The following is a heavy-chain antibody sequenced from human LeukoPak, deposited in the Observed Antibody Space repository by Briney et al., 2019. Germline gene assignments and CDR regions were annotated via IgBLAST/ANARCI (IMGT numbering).Heavy chain of an antibody. Sequence: GGSLRLSCAASGFTFSSYAMSWVRQAPGEGLVWVSRIKGDGSSTTYADSVKGRFIISRDNAQNTMYLQMNSLRAEDTAVYYCARSDWFDPWGRGTLVTVSS. J-gene: IGHJ5*02. CDR2: IKGDGSST. CDR1: GFTFSSYA. CDR3: ARSDWFDP. V-gene: IGHV3-74*03.